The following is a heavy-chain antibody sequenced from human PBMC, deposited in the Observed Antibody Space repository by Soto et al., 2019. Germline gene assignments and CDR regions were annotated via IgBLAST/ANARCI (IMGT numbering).Heavy chain of an antibody. D-gene: IGHD3-10*01. J-gene: IGHJ3*01. V-gene: IGHV3-72*01. CDR1: GFSFSDHF. CDR3: ARVGPTGHDDFDF. Sequence: GGSLRLSCAASGFSFSDHFMAWVRQAPRRGLEWLGRTSKKGNSYTTEYAASLKGRFSVSRDDSKNSMYLKMNYLKTEETAVYYCARVGPTGHDDFDFWGQGTMVTVSS. CDR2: TSKKGNSYTT.